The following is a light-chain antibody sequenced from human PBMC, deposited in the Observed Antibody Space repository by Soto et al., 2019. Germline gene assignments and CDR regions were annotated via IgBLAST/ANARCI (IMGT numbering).Light chain of an antibody. V-gene: IGLV2-8*01. CDR3: ASYAGTRLFV. J-gene: IGLJ1*01. CDR1: SSDVGGYNY. Sequence: QSVLTQPPSASGSPGQSVTISCTGTSSDVGGYNYVSWYQQYPSKAPKLLIYEVTKRPSGVPDRFSGSKSGSTASLTVSGLQADDEADYYCASYAGTRLFVFGSGTKVTVL. CDR2: EVT.